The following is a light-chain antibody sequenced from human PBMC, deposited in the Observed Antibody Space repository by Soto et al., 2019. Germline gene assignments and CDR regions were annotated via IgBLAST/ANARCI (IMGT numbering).Light chain of an antibody. CDR3: QQYNNWPLT. CDR2: DAS. CDR1: QSISTN. J-gene: IGKJ4*01. Sequence: ETVMTQTPATLSVSPGDSATLSCRASQSISTNLAWYQQKPGQAPRLLIYDASTRATGIPARFSGSGSGTEFTLTISSLLSEDFAVYSCQQYNNWPLTFGGGTKVDIK. V-gene: IGKV3D-15*01.